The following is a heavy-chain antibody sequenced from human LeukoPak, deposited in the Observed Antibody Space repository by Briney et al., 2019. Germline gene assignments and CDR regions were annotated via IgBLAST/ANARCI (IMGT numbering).Heavy chain of an antibody. D-gene: IGHD6-19*01. V-gene: IGHV4-39*01. CDR3: ARRQWLVRSYWYFDL. CDR1: GGSISSSSYY. CDR2: IYYSGST. J-gene: IGHJ2*01. Sequence: SETPSLTCTVSGGSISSSSYYWGWIRQPPGKGLEWIGSIYYSGSTYYNPSLKSRVTISVDTSKNQFSLKLSSVTAADTAVYYCARRQWLVRSYWYFDLWGRGTLVTVSS.